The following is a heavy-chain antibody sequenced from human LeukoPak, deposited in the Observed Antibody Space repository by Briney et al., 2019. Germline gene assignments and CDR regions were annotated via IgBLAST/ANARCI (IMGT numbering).Heavy chain of an antibody. Sequence: GGSLRLSCAASGLTFSRYWMTWFRQAPGKGLEWVANIKQDGSEKYYVDSVKGRFTISRDNAKNSLYLQMNSLRAEDTAVYYCTAYGSGSSSFDYWGQGTLVTVSS. CDR3: TAYGSGSSSFDY. J-gene: IGHJ4*02. CDR1: GLTFSRYW. CDR2: IKQDGSEK. D-gene: IGHD3-10*01. V-gene: IGHV3-7*01.